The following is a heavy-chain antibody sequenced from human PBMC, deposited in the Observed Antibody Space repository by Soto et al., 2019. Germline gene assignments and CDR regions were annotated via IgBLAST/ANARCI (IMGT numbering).Heavy chain of an antibody. J-gene: IGHJ4*02. CDR3: AKLLPASNSGY. D-gene: IGHD2-2*01. CDR2: IAAIGSPT. Sequence: GGSLRLSCAASGFTYRSYAMIWVRQAPGKGLEWVSAIAAIGSPTFYTDSVKGRFTISRDNSKNTLYLQMNSLRAEDTAVYYCAKLLPASNSGYWGQGTLVTVSS. CDR1: GFTYRSYA. V-gene: IGHV3-23*01.